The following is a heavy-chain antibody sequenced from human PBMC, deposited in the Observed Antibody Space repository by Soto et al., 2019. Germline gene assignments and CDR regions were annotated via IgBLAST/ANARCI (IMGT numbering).Heavy chain of an antibody. V-gene: IGHV3-48*01. D-gene: IGHD1-26*01. CDR3: ARDRGGSYYDY. J-gene: IGHJ4*02. CDR1: GFTFSSYS. Sequence: EVQLVESGGGLVQPGGSLRLSCAASGFTFSSYSMNWVRQAPGKGLEWVSYISGSSSTIYYADSVKGRFTISRDNAKNSLYLPMNSLRAEDTAVYYCARDRGGSYYDYWGQGTLVTVSS. CDR2: ISGSSSTI.